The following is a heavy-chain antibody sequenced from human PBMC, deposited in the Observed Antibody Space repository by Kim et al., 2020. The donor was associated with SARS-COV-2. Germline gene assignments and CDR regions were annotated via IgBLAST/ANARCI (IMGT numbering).Heavy chain of an antibody. V-gene: IGHV3-23*01. CDR3: AKVRYFDWLLYMRGGYFDT. CDR1: GFTFSSYA. D-gene: IGHD3-9*01. CDR2: ISGSGGST. Sequence: GGSLRLSCAPSGFTFSSYAMSWVRQAPGKGLEWVSAISGSGGSTYYADSVRGRFTISRDNSKNTLYLQMNSLRAEDTAVYYCAKVRYFDWLLYMRGGYFDTWGQKALGTVSS. J-gene: IGHJ4*02.